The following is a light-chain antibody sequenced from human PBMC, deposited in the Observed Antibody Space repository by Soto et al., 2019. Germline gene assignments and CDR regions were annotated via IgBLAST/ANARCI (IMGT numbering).Light chain of an antibody. J-gene: IGKJ5*01. CDR2: DAS. CDR3: QEYDGAPIT. Sequence: IVLTQSPGTLSLSPGERSTLSWRASQSIRSERLAWYQQKPGQAPRLVIFDASNRASGMPERFSGSGSGTDFTLTIARLEPEDFAVYYCQEYDGAPITFGLGTRLEIK. V-gene: IGKV3-20*01. CDR1: QSIRSER.